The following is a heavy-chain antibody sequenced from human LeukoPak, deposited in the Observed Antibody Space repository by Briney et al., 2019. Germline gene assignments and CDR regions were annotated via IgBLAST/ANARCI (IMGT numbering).Heavy chain of an antibody. CDR1: AFSFPSYA. CDR2: VTSSGAST. Sequence: GGSLRLSCAASAFSFPSYAMSWARQTPGKGLEWVSDVTSSGASTDYADSVKGRFTISRDNAKNTLYLQMNSLRAEDTAVYYCTQSGTTGQAFDIWGQGTMVTVSS. J-gene: IGHJ3*02. CDR3: TQSGTTGQAFDI. D-gene: IGHD1-1*01. V-gene: IGHV3-23*01.